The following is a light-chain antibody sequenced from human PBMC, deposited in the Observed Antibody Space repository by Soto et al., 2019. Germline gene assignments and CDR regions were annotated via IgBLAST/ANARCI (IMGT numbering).Light chain of an antibody. CDR3: QQYHYGPPRYT. J-gene: IGKJ2*01. V-gene: IGKV3-15*01. CDR2: DTS. CDR1: QSVSNN. Sequence: EIVMTQSPATLSVSPGERATLSCRASQSVSNNLAWYQQKPGQAPRLLIYDTSTRATGIPARFSGSGSGTEFTLTISSLQSEDFAVYYCQQYHYGPPRYTFGQGTKLEIK.